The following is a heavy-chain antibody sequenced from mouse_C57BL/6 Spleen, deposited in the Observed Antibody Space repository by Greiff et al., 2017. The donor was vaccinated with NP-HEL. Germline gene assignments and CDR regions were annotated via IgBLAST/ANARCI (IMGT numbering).Heavy chain of an antibody. CDR3: ARNNYYGSSYKDYFDY. CDR2: INPNYGTT. CDR1: GYSFTDYN. J-gene: IGHJ2*01. D-gene: IGHD1-1*01. Sequence: VQLKESGPELVKPGASVKISCKASGYSFTDYNMNWVKQSNGKSLEWIGVINPNYGTTSYNQKFKGKATLTVDQSSSTAYMQLNSLTSEDSAVYYCARNNYYGSSYKDYFDYWGQGTTLTVSS. V-gene: IGHV1-39*01.